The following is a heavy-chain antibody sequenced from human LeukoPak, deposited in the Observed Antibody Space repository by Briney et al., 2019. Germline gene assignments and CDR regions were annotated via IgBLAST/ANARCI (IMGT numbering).Heavy chain of an antibody. CDR2: IYSGGST. J-gene: IGHJ4*02. CDR3: AKAIDY. CDR1: GLTVSGNF. Sequence: GGSLRLSCAASGLTVSGNFMTWVRQAPGKGPDWVSVIYSGGSTYYADSVKGRFTISRDNSKNTLYLQMNSLRAEDTAVYYCAKAIDYWGQGTLVTVSS. V-gene: IGHV3-66*01.